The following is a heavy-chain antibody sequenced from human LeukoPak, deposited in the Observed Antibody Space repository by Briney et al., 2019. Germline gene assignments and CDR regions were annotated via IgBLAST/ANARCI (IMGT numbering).Heavy chain of an antibody. V-gene: IGHV3-30-3*01. CDR2: ISYDGSNK. D-gene: IGHD4-17*01. CDR1: GFTFNTYW. Sequence: GGSLRLSCAASGFTFNTYWMSWVRQAPGKGLEWVAVISYDGSNKYYADSVKGRFTISRDNSKNTLYLQMNSLRAEDTAVYYCARDEDYGDYGPILGYWGQGTLVTVSS. J-gene: IGHJ4*02. CDR3: ARDEDYGDYGPILGY.